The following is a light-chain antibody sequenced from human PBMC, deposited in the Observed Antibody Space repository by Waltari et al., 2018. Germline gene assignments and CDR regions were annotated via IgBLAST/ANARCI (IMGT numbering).Light chain of an antibody. CDR3: LSYDTGLHSWV. Sequence: QSILTQSPSLSGVPGQRVALSCTGSSSNIGGYTVSWYQHFPGKPPKLLIYKNNERPSGISDRFSGAKSGSSAFLTITGLQTEDEADYYCLSYDTGLHSWVFGGGTRLTVL. CDR2: KNN. J-gene: IGLJ3*02. V-gene: IGLV1-40*01. CDR1: SSNIGGYT.